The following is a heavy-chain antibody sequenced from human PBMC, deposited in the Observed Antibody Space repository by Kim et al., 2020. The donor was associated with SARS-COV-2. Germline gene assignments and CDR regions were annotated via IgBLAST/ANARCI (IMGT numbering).Heavy chain of an antibody. V-gene: IGHV3-13*01. CDR2: IGTAGDT. CDR3: ARGFSSWDLFDY. CDR1: GFTFSSYD. J-gene: IGHJ4*02. D-gene: IGHD6-13*01. Sequence: GGSLRLSCAASGFTFSSYDMHWVRQATGKGLEWVSAIGTAGDTYYPGSVKGRFTISRENAKNSLYLQMNSLRAGDTAVYYCARGFSSWDLFDYWGQGTLVTVSS.